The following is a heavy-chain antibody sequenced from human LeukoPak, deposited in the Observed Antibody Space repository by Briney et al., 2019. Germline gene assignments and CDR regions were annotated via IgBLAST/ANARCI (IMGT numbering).Heavy chain of an antibody. CDR1: GGSINSVNYY. Sequence: SETLSLTCAVSGGSINSVNYYWTWIRQPPGKGLEWIGYIYYSGSTYCNPSLNSRVTISVDTSKNQFSLKLSSVTATDTAVYYCARGIAVAEGIDYWGQGTLVTVSS. D-gene: IGHD6-19*01. J-gene: IGHJ4*02. CDR2: IYYSGST. V-gene: IGHV4-30-4*08. CDR3: ARGIAVAEGIDY.